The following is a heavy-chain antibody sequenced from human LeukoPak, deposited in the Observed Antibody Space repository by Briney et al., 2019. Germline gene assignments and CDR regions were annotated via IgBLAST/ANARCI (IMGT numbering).Heavy chain of an antibody. V-gene: IGHV1-69*06. D-gene: IGHD6-19*01. CDR2: IIPIFGTA. CDR3: AREGYSSTPDY. CDR1: GGTFSSYA. J-gene: IGHJ4*02. Sequence: GASVTVSFKASGGTFSSYAISWVRQAPGQGLEWMGGIIPIFGTANYAQKFQGRVTITADKSTSTAYMELSSLRSEDTAVYYCAREGYSSTPDYWGQGTLVTVSS.